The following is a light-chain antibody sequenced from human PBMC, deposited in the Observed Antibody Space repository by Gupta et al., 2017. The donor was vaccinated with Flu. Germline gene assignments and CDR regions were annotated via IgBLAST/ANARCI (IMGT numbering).Light chain of an antibody. V-gene: IGLV1-51*01. Sequence: KVTISCSGSSSNIANNYVSWYQHLPRTAPKPLIYDNNKRPSGIPDRFSGSKSGTSATLDIAGLQTGDEADYYCETWDSSLSAGVFGGGTKLTVL. J-gene: IGLJ2*01. CDR3: ETWDSSLSAGV. CDR1: SSNIANNY. CDR2: DNN.